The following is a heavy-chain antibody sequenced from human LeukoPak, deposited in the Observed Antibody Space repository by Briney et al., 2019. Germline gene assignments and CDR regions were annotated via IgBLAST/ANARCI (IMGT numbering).Heavy chain of an antibody. V-gene: IGHV4-39*07. CDR3: ARVPTVTFFDY. Sequence: PSETLSLTCAVSGGSISSSSYYWGWIRQPPGKGLEWIGSVYYRGNTYYNPSLKSRVTTSVDTSKNQFSLKVSSMTAADTAVYYCARVPTVTFFDYWGQGTLVTVSS. J-gene: IGHJ4*02. CDR2: VYYRGNT. CDR1: GGSISSSSYY. D-gene: IGHD4-17*01.